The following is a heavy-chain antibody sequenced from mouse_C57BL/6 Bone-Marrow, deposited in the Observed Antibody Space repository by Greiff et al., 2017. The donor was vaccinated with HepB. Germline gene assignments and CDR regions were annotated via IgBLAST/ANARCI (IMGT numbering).Heavy chain of an antibody. CDR3: ARQDRYYGAY. CDR1: GFTFSSYG. V-gene: IGHV5-6*01. CDR2: ISSGGSYT. J-gene: IGHJ3*01. Sequence: EVQRVESGGDLVKPGGSLKLSCAASGFTFSSYGMSWVRQTPDKRLEWVATISSGGSYTYYPDSVKGRFTISRDNAKNTLYLQMSSLKSEDTAMYYCARQDRYYGAYWGQGTLVTVSA. D-gene: IGHD1-1*01.